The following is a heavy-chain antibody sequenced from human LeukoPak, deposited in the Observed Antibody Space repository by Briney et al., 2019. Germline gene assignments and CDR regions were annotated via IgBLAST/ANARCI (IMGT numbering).Heavy chain of an antibody. CDR2: ISSSAGTI. Sequence: GGSLRLSCAASGFSFISYEMNWVRQAPGKGLEWVSYISSSAGTIYYADSVKGRFTISRDNAKNSLYLQMNSLRAEDTAVCYCARDGKSGNFDYWGQGTLVTVSS. J-gene: IGHJ4*02. V-gene: IGHV3-48*03. CDR3: ARDGKSGNFDY. D-gene: IGHD3-10*01. CDR1: GFSFISYE.